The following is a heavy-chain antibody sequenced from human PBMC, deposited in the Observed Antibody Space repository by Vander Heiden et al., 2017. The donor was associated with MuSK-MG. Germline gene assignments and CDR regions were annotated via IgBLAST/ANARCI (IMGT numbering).Heavy chain of an antibody. J-gene: IGHJ4*02. CDR3: ASGDYHGSRSYPHSQGFDY. CDR2: IKQDGSEK. V-gene: IGHV3-7*01. Sequence: EVQLVESGGGLLQPGGSLRLSCAASGLIFSNYWMNWVRQAPGKGLEWVANIKQDGSEKYYVDSAKGRFTISRDDAKNSVYLQMNSLRAEDTAIYYCASGDYHGSRSYPHSQGFDYWGQGTLVTVSS. CDR1: GLIFSNYW. D-gene: IGHD3-10*01.